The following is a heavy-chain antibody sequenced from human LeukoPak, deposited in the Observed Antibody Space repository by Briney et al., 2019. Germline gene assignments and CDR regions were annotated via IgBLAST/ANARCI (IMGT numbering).Heavy chain of an antibody. Sequence: PGGSPRLSCTASGFTFGDYAMSWFRQAPGKGLEWVANIKQDGSEKYYVDSVKGRFTISRDNAKNSLYLQMNSLRAEDTAVYYCARGARTHDYWGQGTLVTVSS. D-gene: IGHD6-6*01. CDR3: ARGARTHDY. CDR1: GFTFGDYA. CDR2: IKQDGSEK. V-gene: IGHV3-7*01. J-gene: IGHJ4*02.